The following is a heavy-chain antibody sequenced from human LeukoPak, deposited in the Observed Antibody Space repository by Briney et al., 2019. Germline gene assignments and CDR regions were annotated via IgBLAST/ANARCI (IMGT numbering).Heavy chain of an antibody. CDR3: ASIYCSGGRCSFGYFPH. Sequence: PGGSLRLSCGASGFSFSGFGMNWVRQAPGKGLEWVSYISSSSTTIYYADSVKGRFTISRDNAKNSLYLQMNSLRAEDTAVYYCASIYCSGGRCSFGYFPHWGQGTLVTVSS. CDR2: ISSSSTTI. V-gene: IGHV3-48*01. CDR1: GFSFSGFG. J-gene: IGHJ1*01. D-gene: IGHD2-15*01.